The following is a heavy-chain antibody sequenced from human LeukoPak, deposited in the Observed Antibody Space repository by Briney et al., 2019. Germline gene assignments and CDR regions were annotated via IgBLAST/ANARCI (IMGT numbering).Heavy chain of an antibody. CDR2: ISGSGGST. J-gene: IGHJ4*02. CDR3: ASFPRDDYNYPVAY. Sequence: GGSLRLSCAASGFTFSSYAMSWVRQAPGKGLEWVSAISGSGGSTYYADSVKGRFTISRDNAKNTLYLQMNSLRAEDTAVYYCASFPRDDYNYPVAYWGQGTLVTVSS. CDR1: GFTFSSYA. V-gene: IGHV3-23*01. D-gene: IGHD5-24*01.